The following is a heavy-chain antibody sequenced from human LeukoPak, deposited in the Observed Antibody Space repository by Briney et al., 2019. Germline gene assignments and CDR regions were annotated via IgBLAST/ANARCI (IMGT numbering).Heavy chain of an antibody. V-gene: IGHV4-39*07. Sequence: SETLSLTCTVSGGSISSSSYYWGWIRQPPGKGLEWIGSIYYSGSTYYNPSLKSRVTISVDTSKNQFSLKLSSVTAADTAVYYCAITQYYDYVWGSYRHYEFDYWGQGTLVTVSS. D-gene: IGHD3-16*02. CDR2: IYYSGST. J-gene: IGHJ4*02. CDR1: GGSISSSSYY. CDR3: AITQYYDYVWGSYRHYEFDY.